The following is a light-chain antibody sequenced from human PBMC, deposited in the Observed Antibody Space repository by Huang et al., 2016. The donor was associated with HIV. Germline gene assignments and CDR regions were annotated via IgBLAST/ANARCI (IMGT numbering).Light chain of an antibody. J-gene: IGKJ2*01. CDR1: QGIGNN. CDR3: QQYHEWPRT. Sequence: RVLTQSPGTLSVCPGERATLSCRTSQGIGNNLAWYQLKPGQAPRLLIYETFIRASDIPARFSGGGSEIDFTLTISGLQSEDSAVYYCQQYHEWPRTFGQGTKVEIK. CDR2: ETF. V-gene: IGKV3-15*01.